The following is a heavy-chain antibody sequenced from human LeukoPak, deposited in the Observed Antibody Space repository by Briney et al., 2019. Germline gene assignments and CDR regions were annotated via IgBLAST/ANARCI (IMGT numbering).Heavy chain of an antibody. CDR3: ARDKIQYSGSYYVAYGMDV. Sequence: PGGSLRLSCAASGFTFSSYSMNWVRQAPGKGLEWVSYISSSSSTIYYADSVKGRFTISRDNAKNSLYLQMNSLRAEDTAVYYCARDKIQYSGSYYVAYGMDVWGQGTTVTVSS. D-gene: IGHD1-26*01. CDR1: GFTFSSYS. CDR2: ISSSSSTI. J-gene: IGHJ6*02. V-gene: IGHV3-48*01.